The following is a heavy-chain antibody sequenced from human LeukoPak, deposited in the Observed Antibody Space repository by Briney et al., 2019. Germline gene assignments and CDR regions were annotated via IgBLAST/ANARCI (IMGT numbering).Heavy chain of an antibody. J-gene: IGHJ4*02. CDR3: AAHVNGAGDFGY. D-gene: IGHD2-8*01. CDR2: IKQDGSEK. V-gene: IGHV3-7*01. CDR1: GFTFSSYW. Sequence: GGSLRLSCAASGFTFSSYWMTWVRQAPEKGLEWVANIKQDGSEKYYVDSVKGRFTISRDNAKISLFLQMNNLRAEDTAVYYCAAHVNGAGDFGYWGQGTLVAVSS.